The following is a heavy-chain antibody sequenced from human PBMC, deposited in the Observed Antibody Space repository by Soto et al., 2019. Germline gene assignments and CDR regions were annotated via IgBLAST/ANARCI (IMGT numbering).Heavy chain of an antibody. CDR3: SRGLDRDSNGYPGY. Sequence: QVQVQESGPGLAKPSQTLSLTCTVSGGSISSGGYYWSWIRQHPGKGLEWIGYIYYNGNTYYNPSLKSRVTISVDTARNQFSLRLSSVTAADTAVYFCSRGLDRDSNGYPGYWGQGTLVTVSS. V-gene: IGHV4-31*03. CDR2: IYYNGNT. D-gene: IGHD6-19*01. J-gene: IGHJ4*02. CDR1: GGSISSGGYY.